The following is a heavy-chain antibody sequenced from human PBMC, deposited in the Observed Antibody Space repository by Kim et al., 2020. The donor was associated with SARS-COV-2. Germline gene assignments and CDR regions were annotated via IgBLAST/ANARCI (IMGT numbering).Heavy chain of an antibody. V-gene: IGHV1-69*01. D-gene: IGHD3-10*01. CDR3: AREIEGGEYYFDY. J-gene: IGHJ4*02. Sequence: YAQKFQGRVTITADESTSTAYMELSSLRSEDTAVYYCAREIEGGEYYFDYWGQGTLVTVSS.